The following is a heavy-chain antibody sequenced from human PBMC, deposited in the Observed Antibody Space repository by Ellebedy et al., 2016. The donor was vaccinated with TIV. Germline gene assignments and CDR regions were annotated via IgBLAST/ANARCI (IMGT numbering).Heavy chain of an antibody. J-gene: IGHJ3*02. CDR3: ARFVRATKAFDI. V-gene: IGHV4-39*07. Sequence: MPSETLSLTCTVSGGSISSSSYYWGWIRLPPGKGLEWIGNIYYSGSTYYNPSLQSRVTISVDTSKNHFSLRLNSVTAADTAVYYCARFVRATKAFDIWGQGTMVTVSS. CDR2: IYYSGST. D-gene: IGHD5-12*01. CDR1: GGSISSSSYY.